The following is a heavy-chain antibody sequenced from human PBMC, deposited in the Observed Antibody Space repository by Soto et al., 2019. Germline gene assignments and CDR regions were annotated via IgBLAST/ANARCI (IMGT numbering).Heavy chain of an antibody. CDR1: GFTFSSYE. Sequence: EVQLVESGGGLVQPGGSLRLSCAAYGFTFSSYEMNWLRQAPGKGLEWVSYISSSGSTIYYADSVKGRFTISRDNAKNSLYLQMNSLRAEDTAVYYCARDRSYRTFDYWGQGTLVTVSS. V-gene: IGHV3-48*03. CDR3: ARDRSYRTFDY. J-gene: IGHJ4*02. D-gene: IGHD6-6*01. CDR2: ISSSGSTI.